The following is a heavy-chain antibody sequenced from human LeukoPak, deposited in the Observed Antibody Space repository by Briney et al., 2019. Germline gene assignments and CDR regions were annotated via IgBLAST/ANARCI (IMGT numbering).Heavy chain of an antibody. CDR1: GGSISSSSYY. Sequence: SETLSLTCTVSGGSISSSSYYWSWIRQPPGKGLEWIGEINHSGSTNYNPSLKSRVTISVDTSKNQFSLKLSSVTAADTAVYYCARGPARITIFGVVIPGIWFDYWGQGTLVTVSS. V-gene: IGHV4-39*07. J-gene: IGHJ4*02. CDR2: INHSGST. CDR3: ARGPARITIFGVVIPGIWFDY. D-gene: IGHD3-3*01.